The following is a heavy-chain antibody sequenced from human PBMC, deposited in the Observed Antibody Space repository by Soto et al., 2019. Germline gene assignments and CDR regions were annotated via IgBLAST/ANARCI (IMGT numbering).Heavy chain of an antibody. Sequence: QITLKESGPTLVKPTQTLTLTCTFSGFSLSTSGVGVGWIRQPPGKALEWLALIYWDDDKRYSPSLKSRLTITKDTSKNQVVLTMTNMDPVDTATYYCARYDLWSGYLGPTWFDPWGQGTLVTVSS. D-gene: IGHD3-3*01. J-gene: IGHJ5*02. CDR3: ARYDLWSGYLGPTWFDP. V-gene: IGHV2-5*02. CDR2: IYWDDDK. CDR1: GFSLSTSGVG.